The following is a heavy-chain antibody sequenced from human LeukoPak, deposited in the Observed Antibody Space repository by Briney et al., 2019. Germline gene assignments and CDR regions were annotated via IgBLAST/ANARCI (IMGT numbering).Heavy chain of an antibody. Sequence: PSETLSLTCAVYGGSFSGYYWSWIRQPPGKGLEWIGVINYSGSTNYNPSLKSRVTILVDTSKNQFSLKLSSVTAADTAVYYCARGGFPVATTGTTYFRFDYWGQGTLVTVSS. V-gene: IGHV4-34*01. CDR3: ARGGFPVATTGTTYFRFDY. J-gene: IGHJ4*02. CDR2: INYSGST. D-gene: IGHD1-7*01. CDR1: GGSFSGYY.